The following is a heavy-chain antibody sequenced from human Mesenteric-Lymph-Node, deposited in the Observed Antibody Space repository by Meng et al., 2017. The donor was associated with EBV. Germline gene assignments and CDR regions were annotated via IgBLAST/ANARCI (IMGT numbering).Heavy chain of an antibody. J-gene: IGHJ4*02. CDR1: GFSLSTYAVG. CDR2: IYWDDDE. Sequence: QITLKESGPTLVKPTQTLTLTCTFSGFSLSTYAVGVGWSRQPPGKALEWLALIYWDDDERYSPSLKSRLTITKDTSINQVVLTMTNMDPVDTATYYCVHGRGGGNSAICDYWGQGTLVTVSA. V-gene: IGHV2-5*02. CDR3: VHGRGGGNSAICDY. D-gene: IGHD4-23*01.